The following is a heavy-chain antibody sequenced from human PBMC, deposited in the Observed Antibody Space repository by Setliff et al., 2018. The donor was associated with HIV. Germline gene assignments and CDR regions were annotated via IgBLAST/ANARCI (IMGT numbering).Heavy chain of an antibody. CDR2: INNDGRKT. J-gene: IGHJ4*02. Sequence: GGSLRLSCAASGFTFSTYWMPWVRQAPGKGLVWVSHINNDGRKTTYAESVKGRFTVSRDNAKNTLYLQMNSLRSEDTAIYYCVLYSTGASRFDYWGQGTLVTVSS. CDR1: GFTFSTYW. D-gene: IGHD2-8*01. CDR3: VLYSTGASRFDY. V-gene: IGHV3-74*03.